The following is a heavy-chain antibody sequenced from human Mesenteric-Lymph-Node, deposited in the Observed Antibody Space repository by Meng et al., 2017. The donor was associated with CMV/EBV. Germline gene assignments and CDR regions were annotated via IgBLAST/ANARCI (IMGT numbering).Heavy chain of an antibody. CDR3: ATMETFCDSSTCSDSFDH. CDR1: GFKFDDYG. CDR2: ITTHSGYI. Sequence: GGSLRLSCAASGFKFDDYGMNWVSQAPGKGLDCVSFITTHSGYIHYADSVKGRFTISRDNAKNSLSLQMSSLRAEGTAIYYCATMETFCDSSTCSDSFDHWGRGTRVTVSS. D-gene: IGHD2/OR15-2a*01. V-gene: IGHV3-21*01. J-gene: IGHJ4*02.